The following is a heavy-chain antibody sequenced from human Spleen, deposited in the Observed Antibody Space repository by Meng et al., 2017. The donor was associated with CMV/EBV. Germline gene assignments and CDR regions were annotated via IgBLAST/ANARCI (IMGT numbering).Heavy chain of an antibody. J-gene: IGHJ4*01. Sequence: SETLSLTCTVSGDSISSSNYYWGWIRQPPGKGLEWIGSMYYTGSTYYNPSLKSRPTISGDTSKNQFSLRLSSVTAADTAVYYCARRWEHWPFDSWGPGILVTVSS. D-gene: IGHD1-26*01. V-gene: IGHV4-39*01. CDR3: ARRWEHWPFDS. CDR2: MYYTGST. CDR1: GDSISSSNYY.